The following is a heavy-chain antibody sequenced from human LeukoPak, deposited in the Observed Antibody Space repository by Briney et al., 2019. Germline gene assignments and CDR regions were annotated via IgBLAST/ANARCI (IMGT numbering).Heavy chain of an antibody. CDR3: ARDEYCSGGSCSRGDAFDI. Sequence: ASVKVSCKASGYTFTSYGISWVRQAPGQGLEWMGWITAYNGNTNYAQKLQGRVTMTTDTSTSTAYMELRSLRSDGTAVYYCARDEYCSGGSCSRGDAFDIWGQGTMVTVSS. CDR1: GYTFTSYG. J-gene: IGHJ3*02. V-gene: IGHV1-18*01. D-gene: IGHD2-15*01. CDR2: ITAYNGNT.